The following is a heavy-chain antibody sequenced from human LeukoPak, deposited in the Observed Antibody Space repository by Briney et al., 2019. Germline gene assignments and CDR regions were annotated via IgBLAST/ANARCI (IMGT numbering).Heavy chain of an antibody. V-gene: IGHV1-69*05. CDR1: GGTFSSYA. CDR3: ARAGYCSSTSCSYPYYYYYMDV. Sequence: SVKVSCKASGGTFSSYAISWVRQAPGQGLEWMGGIIPIFGTANYAQKFQGRVTITTDESTSTAYMELSSLRSEDTAMYYCARAGYCSSTSCSYPYYYYYMDVWGKGTTVTVSS. D-gene: IGHD2-2*01. CDR2: IIPIFGTA. J-gene: IGHJ6*03.